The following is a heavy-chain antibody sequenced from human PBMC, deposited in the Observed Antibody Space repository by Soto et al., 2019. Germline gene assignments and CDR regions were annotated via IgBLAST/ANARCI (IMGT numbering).Heavy chain of an antibody. CDR2: INPSGGST. CDR1: GYTFTSYY. J-gene: IGHJ5*02. Sequence: ASVKVSCKASGYTFTSYYMHWVRQAPGQGLEWMGIINPSGGSTSYAQKFQGRVTMTRDTSTSTVYMELSSLRSEDTAVYYCARDAPGDIVVVPAAKSKWFDPWGQGTLVTVSS. D-gene: IGHD2-2*01. CDR3: ARDAPGDIVVVPAAKSKWFDP. V-gene: IGHV1-46*01.